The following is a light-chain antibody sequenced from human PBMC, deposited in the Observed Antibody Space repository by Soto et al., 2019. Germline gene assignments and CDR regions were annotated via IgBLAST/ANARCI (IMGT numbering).Light chain of an antibody. Sequence: QSVLTQPPSASGSPGQSVTISCTGTSSDVGGYNYVSWYQQHPGKAHKLMIYEVSKRPSGVPDRFSGSKSGNTASLTVSGLQAEDEADYYCNSYAGSNNWVFGGGTKLTVL. V-gene: IGLV2-8*01. CDR1: SSDVGGYNY. CDR2: EVS. J-gene: IGLJ3*02. CDR3: NSYAGSNNWV.